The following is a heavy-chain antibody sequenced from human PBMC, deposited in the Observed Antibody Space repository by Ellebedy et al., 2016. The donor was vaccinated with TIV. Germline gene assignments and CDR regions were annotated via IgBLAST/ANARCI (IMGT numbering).Heavy chain of an antibody. D-gene: IGHD6-19*01. J-gene: IGHJ4*02. CDR3: ARRRQWLDTYYFDY. Sequence: MPSETLSLTCTVSGGSISSYYWSWIRQPPGKGLEWIGYIYYSGSTNYNPSLKSRVTISVDTSKNPLSLKLSSVTAADTAVYYLARRRQWLDTYYFDYWGQGTLVTVSS. V-gene: IGHV4-59*01. CDR2: IYYSGST. CDR1: GGSISSYY.